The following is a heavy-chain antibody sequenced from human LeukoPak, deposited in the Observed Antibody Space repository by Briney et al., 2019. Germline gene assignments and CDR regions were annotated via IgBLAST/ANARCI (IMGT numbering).Heavy chain of an antibody. V-gene: IGHV1-18*01. CDR2: ISAYNGNT. CDR3: ARLRQYSSGWNNWFDP. CDR1: GYTFTSYG. D-gene: IGHD6-19*01. Sequence: ASVKVSCKASGYTFTSYGISWVRQAPGQGLEWMGWISAYNGNTNHAQKLQGRVTMTTDTSTSTAYMELRSLRSDDTAVYYCARLRQYSSGWNNWFDPWGQGTLVTVSS. J-gene: IGHJ5*02.